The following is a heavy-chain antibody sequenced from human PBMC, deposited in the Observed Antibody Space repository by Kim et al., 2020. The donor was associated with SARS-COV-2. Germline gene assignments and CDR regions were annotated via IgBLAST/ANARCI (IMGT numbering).Heavy chain of an antibody. V-gene: IGHV4-4*07. D-gene: IGHD6-6*01. CDR3: ARVAARRYYYYMDV. Sequence: NPSPKSRVAMSVDTSKNQFSLKLSSVTAADTDVYYCARVAARRYYYYMDVWGKGTTVTVSS. J-gene: IGHJ6*03.